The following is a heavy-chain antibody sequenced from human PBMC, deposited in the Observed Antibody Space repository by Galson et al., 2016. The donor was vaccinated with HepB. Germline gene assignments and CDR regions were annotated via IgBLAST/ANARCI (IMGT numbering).Heavy chain of an antibody. V-gene: IGHV4-4*07. Sequence: SETLSLTCSVSGGSITYWSWSWIRQPAGQGLEWIGQIYTRGTTDYNSTLKSRVTMSLDTSKNQFSLKLTSVTAAGTAVYYCATGDHWFDYWGPGTLVTVSS. J-gene: IGHJ4*02. CDR1: GGSITYWS. CDR2: IYTRGTT. CDR3: ATGDHWFDY. D-gene: IGHD4-17*01.